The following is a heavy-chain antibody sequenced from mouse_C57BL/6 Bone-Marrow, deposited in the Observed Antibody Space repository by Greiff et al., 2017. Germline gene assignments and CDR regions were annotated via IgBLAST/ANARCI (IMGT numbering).Heavy chain of an antibody. CDR1: GFTFSSYA. D-gene: IGHD1-1*01. J-gene: IGHJ2*01. CDR3: ARDHYYGSPYYFDY. V-gene: IGHV5-4*01. CDR2: ISDGGSYT. Sequence: EVQLVESGGGLVKPGGSLKLSCAASGFTFSSYAMSWVRQTPEKRLEWVATISDGGSYTYYPDNVKGRFTISRDNAKNNLYLQMSHLKSEDTAMYYCARDHYYGSPYYFDYWGQGTTLTVSS.